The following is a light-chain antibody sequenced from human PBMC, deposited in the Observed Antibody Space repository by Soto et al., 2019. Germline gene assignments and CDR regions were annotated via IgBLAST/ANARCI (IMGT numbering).Light chain of an antibody. V-gene: IGKV2-30*01. CDR1: QSLVYSDGNTY. CDR3: MQGSPGPPWT. J-gene: IGKJ1*01. CDR2: KVS. Sequence: DVVMTQSPLSLSVTLGQPASISCRSSQSLVYSDGNTYLNWFQQRPGQSPRRLIYKVSNRDSGVAVRLGGSGSGATFTLSISRVDAEDVGVYCCMQGSPGPPWTFCQGAKVEIK.